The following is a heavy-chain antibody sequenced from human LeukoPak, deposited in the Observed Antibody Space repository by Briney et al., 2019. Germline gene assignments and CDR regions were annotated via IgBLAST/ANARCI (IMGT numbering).Heavy chain of an antibody. J-gene: IGHJ6*02. V-gene: IGHV4-59*12. CDR2: IYHSGST. CDR1: GGSISSYY. Sequence: SETLSLTCTVSGGSISSYYWSWIRQPPGKGLEWIGYIYHSGSTYYNPSLKSRVTISVDRSKNQFSLKLSSVTAADTAVYYCARDRGYYYGMDVWGQGTTVTVSS. CDR3: ARDRGYYYGMDV.